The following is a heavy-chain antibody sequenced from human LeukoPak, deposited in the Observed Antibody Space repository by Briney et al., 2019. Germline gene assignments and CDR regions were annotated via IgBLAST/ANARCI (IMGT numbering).Heavy chain of an antibody. CDR1: GFTFSGYA. D-gene: IGHD5-12*01. CDR2: ISSNGGST. Sequence: PGGSLRLSCSASGFTFSGYAMHWVRQAPGKGLEYVSVISSNGGSTYYADSVKGRFTISRDNSKNTLYLQMSSLRAEDTAVYYCAREGVYSGYDPVYWGQGTLVTVSS. V-gene: IGHV3-64D*09. CDR3: AREGVYSGYDPVY. J-gene: IGHJ4*02.